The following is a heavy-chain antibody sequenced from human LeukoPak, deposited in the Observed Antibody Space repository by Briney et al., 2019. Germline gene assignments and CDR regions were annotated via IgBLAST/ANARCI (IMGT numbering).Heavy chain of an antibody. CDR3: AREEVESWYGAFGI. CDR2: ISYDGSNK. J-gene: IGHJ3*02. CDR1: GFTFSSYA. D-gene: IGHD6-13*01. Sequence: GGSLRLSCAASGFTFSSYAMHWVRQAPGKGLEWVAVISYDGSNKYYADSVRGRFTISRDNSKNTLYLQMNSLRAEDTAVYYCAREEVESWYGAFGIWGQGTMVTVSS. V-gene: IGHV3-30-3*01.